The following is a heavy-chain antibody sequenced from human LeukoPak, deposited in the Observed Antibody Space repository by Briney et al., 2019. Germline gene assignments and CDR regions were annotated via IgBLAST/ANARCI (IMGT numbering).Heavy chain of an antibody. V-gene: IGHV4-61*01. CDR3: ARVRLDYGSESYYRSFDY. D-gene: IGHD3-10*01. CDR2: IYYSGST. J-gene: IGHJ4*02. CDR1: GGSVSSGSYY. Sequence: PETLSLTCTVSGGSVSSGSYYWSWIRQPPGKGLEWLGYIYYSGSTNYNPSLKSRVTISVDTSKNQFSLKLSSVTAADTAVYYCARVRLDYGSESYYRSFDYWGQGTLVTVSS.